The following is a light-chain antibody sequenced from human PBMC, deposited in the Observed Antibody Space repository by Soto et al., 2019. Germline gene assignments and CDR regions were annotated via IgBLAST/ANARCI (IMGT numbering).Light chain of an antibody. CDR3: QQYSTSPWT. J-gene: IGKJ1*01. CDR1: QTISTL. CDR2: KAS. V-gene: IGKV1-5*03. Sequence: DIQMTQSPSTLSASVGDRVTITCRASQTISTLLAWYQQRPGKAPNLLIYKASSLESGVPSRFSGSGSGTEFTFTISSRQPDDFATYFCQQYSTSPWTFGQGTKVEVK.